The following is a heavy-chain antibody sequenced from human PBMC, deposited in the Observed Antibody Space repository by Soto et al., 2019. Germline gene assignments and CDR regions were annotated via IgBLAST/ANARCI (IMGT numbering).Heavy chain of an antibody. Sequence: QITLKESGPTLVKPTQTLTLTCTFSGFSLSTSGVGVGWIRQPPGKALEWLALIYWDDDKRYSPSLKSRLTITKDTPKNPVVLTMTNMDPVDTATYYCAHRRWDNWNYAYFQHWGQGTLVTVSS. J-gene: IGHJ1*01. CDR3: AHRRWDNWNYAYFQH. CDR1: GFSLSTSGVG. CDR2: IYWDDDK. V-gene: IGHV2-5*02. D-gene: IGHD1-7*01.